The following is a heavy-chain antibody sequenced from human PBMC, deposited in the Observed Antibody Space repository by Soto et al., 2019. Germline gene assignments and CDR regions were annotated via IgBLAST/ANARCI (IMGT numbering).Heavy chain of an antibody. J-gene: IGHJ4*02. V-gene: IGHV3-11*05. CDR1: GFTFSDYY. Sequence: QVQLVESGGGLVKPGGSLRLSCAASGFTFSDYYMSWIRQAPGKGLEWVSYISSSSSYTNYADSVKGRFTISRDNAKNSLYLQMNSLRAEDTAVYYCARLPLIAYFTPSGPDYWGQGTLVTVSS. CDR3: ARLPLIAYFTPSGPDY. CDR2: ISSSSSYT. D-gene: IGHD3-3*01.